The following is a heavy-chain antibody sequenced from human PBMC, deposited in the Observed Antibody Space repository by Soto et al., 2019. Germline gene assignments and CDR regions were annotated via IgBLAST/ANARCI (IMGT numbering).Heavy chain of an antibody. CDR1: GGSGSSVICY. CDR3: ARASYSSALDYYGMDV. Sequence: AETLSLTCTVSGGSGSSVICYWSWILQPPGKGLEWIGYIYYSGSTNYNPSLKSRVTISVDTSKNQFSLKLSSVTAADTAVYYCARASYSSALDYYGMDVWGHGTTVTVSS. CDR2: IYYSGST. J-gene: IGHJ6*02. V-gene: IGHV4-61*01. D-gene: IGHD6-19*01.